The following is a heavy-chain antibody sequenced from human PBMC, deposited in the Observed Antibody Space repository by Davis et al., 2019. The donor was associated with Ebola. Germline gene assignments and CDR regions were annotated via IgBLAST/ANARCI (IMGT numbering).Heavy chain of an antibody. D-gene: IGHD4-23*01. CDR3: ARVGYGGKLYYFDY. V-gene: IGHV4-30-2*01. CDR1: GGSISSGGYS. J-gene: IGHJ4*02. Sequence: SETLSLTCAVSGGSISSGGYSWSWIRQPPGKGLEWIGYIYHSGSTYYNPSLKSRVTISVDRSKNQFSLKLSSVTAADTAVYYRARVGYGGKLYYFDYWGQGTLVTVSS. CDR2: IYHSGST.